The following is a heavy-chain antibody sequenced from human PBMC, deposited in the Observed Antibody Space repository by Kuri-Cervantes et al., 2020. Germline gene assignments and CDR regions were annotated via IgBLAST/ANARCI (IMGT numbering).Heavy chain of an antibody. CDR1: GFIFDDYA. Sequence: GGSLGLCCTASGFIFDDYAIHWVRHAPGKGLEWVSGISWNSGNIAYAASLKGRITITRDNAKNSLYVQMNSLRAEDTALYYCAKDLWGVGATMVEWGQGTLVTVSS. J-gene: IGHJ4*02. V-gene: IGHV3-9*01. CDR2: ISWNSGNI. D-gene: IGHD1-26*01. CDR3: AKDLWGVGATMVE.